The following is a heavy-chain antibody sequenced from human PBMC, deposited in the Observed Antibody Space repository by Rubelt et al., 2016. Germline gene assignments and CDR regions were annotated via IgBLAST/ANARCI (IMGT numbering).Heavy chain of an antibody. CDR2: VSGSGGST. J-gene: IGHJ6*02. D-gene: IGHD3-3*01. CDR3: ARDLRFLEWLLGDYYYYGMDV. CDR1: GFTFSSYA. Sequence: EVQLLESGGGLVQPGGSLRLSCAASGFTFSSYAMSWVRQAPGKGLEWVSGVSGSGGSTYYADSVKGRFTISRDNSRNTMYLQMSSLRAEDAAVYYCARDLRFLEWLLGDYYYYGMDVWGQGTTVTVSS. V-gene: IGHV3-23*01.